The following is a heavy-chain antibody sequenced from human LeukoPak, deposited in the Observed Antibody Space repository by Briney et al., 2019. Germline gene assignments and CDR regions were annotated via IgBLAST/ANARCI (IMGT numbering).Heavy chain of an antibody. D-gene: IGHD6-19*01. V-gene: IGHV3-30*02. CDR1: GFTFSNYG. Sequence: GGSLRPSCAASGFTFSNYGMHWVRQAPGKGLEWVAFIRYDGSNKYYADSVKGRFTISRDNSKNTLYLQMNSLRAEDTAVYYCAKDRVYSSGWGSYFDYWGQGTLVTVSS. J-gene: IGHJ4*02. CDR2: IRYDGSNK. CDR3: AKDRVYSSGWGSYFDY.